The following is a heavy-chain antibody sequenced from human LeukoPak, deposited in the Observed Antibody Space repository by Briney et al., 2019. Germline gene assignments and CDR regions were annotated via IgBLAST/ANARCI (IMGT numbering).Heavy chain of an antibody. CDR2: ISSSSSYI. V-gene: IGHV3-21*01. D-gene: IGHD4-17*01. Sequence: GGSLRLSCAASGFTFSSYSMNWVRQAPGKGLEWVSSISSSSSYIYYADSAKGRFTISRDNAKNSLYLQMNSLRAEDTAVYYCARDPSYGDYGQNWFDPWGQGTPVTVSS. CDR3: ARDPSYGDYGQNWFDP. J-gene: IGHJ5*02. CDR1: GFTFSSYS.